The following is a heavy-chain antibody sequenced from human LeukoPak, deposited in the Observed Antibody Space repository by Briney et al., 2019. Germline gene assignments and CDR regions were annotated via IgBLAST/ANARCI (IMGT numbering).Heavy chain of an antibody. D-gene: IGHD3-22*01. CDR1: GGSISSGGYY. V-gene: IGHV4-31*03. CDR3: ASAFSGYGLPGY. CDR2: MYYTGNT. Sequence: SQTLSLTCTVSGGSISSGGYYWSWIRQHPGKGLEWIGYMYYTGNTYYNPSLKSRVTISVDTSKNQFSLELTSVTAADTAVYYCASAFSGYGLPGYWGQGTLVTVSS. J-gene: IGHJ4*02.